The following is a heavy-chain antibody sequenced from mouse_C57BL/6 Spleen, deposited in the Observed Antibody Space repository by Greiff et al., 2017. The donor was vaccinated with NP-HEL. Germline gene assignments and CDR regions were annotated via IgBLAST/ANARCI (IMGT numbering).Heavy chain of an antibody. V-gene: IGHV1-15*01. D-gene: IGHD2-3*01. J-gene: IGHJ4*01. CDR3: TRWREDGYLVDY. CDR1: GYTFTDYE. Sequence: QVQLQQSGAELVRPGASVTLSCKASGYTFTDYEMHWVKQTPVHGLEWIGAIDPETGGTAYNQKFKGKAILTADKSSSTAYMELRSLTSEDSAVYYCTRWREDGYLVDYWGQGTLVTVSS. CDR2: IDPETGGT.